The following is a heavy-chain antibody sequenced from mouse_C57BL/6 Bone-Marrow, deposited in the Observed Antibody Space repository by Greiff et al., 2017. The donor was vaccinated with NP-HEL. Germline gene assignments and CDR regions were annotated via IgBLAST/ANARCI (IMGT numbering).Heavy chain of an antibody. J-gene: IGHJ2*01. CDR1: GYTFTDYY. D-gene: IGHD3-2*02. Sequence: EVQLQQSGPELVKPGASVKISCKASGYTFTDYYMNWVKQSHGKSLEWIGDINPNNGGTSYNQKFKGKATLTVDKSSSTAYMELRSLTSEDSAVYYCARQLRLQRDYDFDYWGQGTTLTVSS. CDR2: INPNNGGT. CDR3: ARQLRLQRDYDFDY. V-gene: IGHV1-26*01.